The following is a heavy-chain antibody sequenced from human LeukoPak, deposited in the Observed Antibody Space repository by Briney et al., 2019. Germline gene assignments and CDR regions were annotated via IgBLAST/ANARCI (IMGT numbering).Heavy chain of an antibody. Sequence: GASVKVSCKASGGTFSSYAISWVRQAPGQGLEWMGWMNPNSGNTGYAQKFQGRVTITRNTSISTAYMELSSLRSEDTAVYYCARGPELIIAAAGEDNWFDPWGQGTLVTVSS. D-gene: IGHD6-13*01. V-gene: IGHV1-8*03. J-gene: IGHJ5*02. CDR3: ARGPELIIAAAGEDNWFDP. CDR2: MNPNSGNT. CDR1: GGTFSSYA.